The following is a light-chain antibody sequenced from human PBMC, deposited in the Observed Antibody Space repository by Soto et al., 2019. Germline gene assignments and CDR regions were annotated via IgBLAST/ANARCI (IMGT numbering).Light chain of an antibody. CDR2: SAS. Sequence: IVLTQSPATLSLSAGGRATLSCRASQSIRDTLAWYQQKPGQPPRLLVYSASTGAPGFSTGMSCSRSGTHFILTMNNLQPEDFATYYCQHFNSLFGQGTRLEI. CDR1: QSIRDT. CDR3: QHFNSL. J-gene: IGKJ5*01. V-gene: IGKV3-15*01.